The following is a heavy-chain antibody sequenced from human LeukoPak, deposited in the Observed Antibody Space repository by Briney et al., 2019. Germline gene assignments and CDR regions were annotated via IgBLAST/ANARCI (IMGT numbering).Heavy chain of an antibody. Sequence: GGSLRLSCAASGFTFSNAWMSWVRQAPGKGLEWVGRIKSKTDGGTTDYAAPVKGRFTISRDDSKNTLYLQMNSLKTEDTAVYYCTTDVMTTAYRYYYYMDVWGKWTTVTVSS. CDR3: TTDVMTTAYRYYYYMDV. D-gene: IGHD4-11*01. CDR1: GFTFSNAW. V-gene: IGHV3-15*01. CDR2: IKSKTDGGTT. J-gene: IGHJ6*03.